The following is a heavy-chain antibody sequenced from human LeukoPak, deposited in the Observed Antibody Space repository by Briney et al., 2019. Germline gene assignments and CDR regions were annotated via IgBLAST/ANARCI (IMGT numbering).Heavy chain of an antibody. V-gene: IGHV3-23*01. CDR3: AKDFQLAFPSPGARGDVEDV. CDR1: GFTFSSYA. Sequence: PGGSLRLSCAASGFTFSSYAMSWVRQAPGKGLEWVSAISGSGGSTYYADSVKGRFTISRDNSKNTLYLQMNSLRAEDTAVYYCAKDFQLAFPSPGARGDVEDVWGQGTTVTVSS. CDR2: ISGSGGST. D-gene: IGHD2-2*01. J-gene: IGHJ6*02.